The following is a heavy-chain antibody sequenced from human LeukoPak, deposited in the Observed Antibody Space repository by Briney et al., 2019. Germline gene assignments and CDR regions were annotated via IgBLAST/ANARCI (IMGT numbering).Heavy chain of an antibody. CDR2: IYHSGNT. CDR3: ARGAYGSGSYHPDY. V-gene: IGHV4-4*02. CDR1: GGSISSHNW. J-gene: IGHJ4*02. D-gene: IGHD3-10*01. Sequence: PSETLSLTCTVSGGSISSHNWWSWVRQPPGKGLEWIGEIYHSGNTNYNPSLKSRVTISVDNSKSQFSLKLSSVTAADTAVYYCARGAYGSGSYHPDYWGQGTLVTVSS.